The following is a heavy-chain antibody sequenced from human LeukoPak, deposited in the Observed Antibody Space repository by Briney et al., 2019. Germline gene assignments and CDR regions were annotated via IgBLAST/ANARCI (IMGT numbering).Heavy chain of an antibody. Sequence: GGSLRLSCAASGFTFSSYSMNWVRQAPGKGLEWVSFISTSSNYIYYADSVKGRFTISRDNAKNSLYLQMNSLRAEDTAVYYCAELGITMIGGVWGKGTTVTISS. J-gene: IGHJ6*04. CDR1: GFTFSSYS. CDR2: ISTSSNYI. CDR3: AELGITMIGGV. V-gene: IGHV3-21*01. D-gene: IGHD3-10*02.